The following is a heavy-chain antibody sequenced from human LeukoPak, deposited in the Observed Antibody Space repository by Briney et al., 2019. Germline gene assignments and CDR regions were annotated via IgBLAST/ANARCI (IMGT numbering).Heavy chain of an antibody. Sequence: PGGSLRLSCAASGFTFSSYSMNWVRQAPGKGLEWVSYISSSSSTIYYADSVKGRFTISRDNSKNTLYVQMNSLRAEDTAVYYCVKAARLVAATSYFDHWGQGTLVTVSS. D-gene: IGHD2-15*01. CDR1: GFTFSSYS. J-gene: IGHJ4*02. CDR2: ISSSSSTI. CDR3: VKAARLVAATSYFDH. V-gene: IGHV3-48*01.